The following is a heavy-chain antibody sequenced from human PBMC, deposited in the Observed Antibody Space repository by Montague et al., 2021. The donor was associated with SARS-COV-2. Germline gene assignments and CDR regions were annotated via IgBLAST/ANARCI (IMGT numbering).Heavy chain of an antibody. V-gene: IGHV4-39*01. Sequence: YNPSLKSRVTISVDTSKNQFSLKLSSVTAADTAVYYCARHHVVVVPAARYSDYGRELWGQGTTVTGFS. CDR3: ARHHVVVVPAARYSDYGREL. J-gene: IGHJ6*02. D-gene: IGHD2-2*01.